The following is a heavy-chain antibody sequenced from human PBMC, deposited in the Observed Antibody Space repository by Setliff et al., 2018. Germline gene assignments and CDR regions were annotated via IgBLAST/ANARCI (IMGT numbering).Heavy chain of an antibody. CDR2: VSGYNGNT. J-gene: IGHJ5*02. CDR1: GYTFANFG. D-gene: IGHD5-12*01. CDR3: ARDDDTTSRYSRFEH. Sequence: GASVKVSCKASGYTFANFGVNWVRQAPGQGLEWMGCVSGYNGNTHYAQMFQGRVTMTTDTSASTAYLELRSLRAEDTAVYYCARDDDTTSRYSRFEHWGQGTPVTVSS. V-gene: IGHV1-18*01.